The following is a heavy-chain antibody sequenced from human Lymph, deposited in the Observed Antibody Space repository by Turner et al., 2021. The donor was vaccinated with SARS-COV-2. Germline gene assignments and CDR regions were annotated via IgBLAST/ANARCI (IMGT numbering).Heavy chain of an antibody. CDR3: ARDFREGAFDI. Sequence: VQLVESGGGLVQPGGSVRLSCAASGLTVSSNYMSWVRQAPVKGLEWVSVIYSGGSTFYADSVKGRFTISRDNSKNTLYLQMNSLRAEETAVYYCARDFREGAFDIWGQGTMVTISS. J-gene: IGHJ3*02. D-gene: IGHD3-10*01. CDR2: IYSGGST. V-gene: IGHV3-66*01. CDR1: GLTVSSNY.